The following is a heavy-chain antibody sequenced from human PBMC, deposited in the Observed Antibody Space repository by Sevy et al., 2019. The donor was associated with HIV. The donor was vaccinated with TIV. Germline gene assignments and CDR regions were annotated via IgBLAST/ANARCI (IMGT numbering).Heavy chain of an antibody. CDR1: GFIFSSYG. J-gene: IGHJ4*02. CDR3: AKDLSNVYDFRTSFDY. D-gene: IGHD3-3*01. V-gene: IGHV3-30*18. CDR2: ISYDGGTK. Sequence: GGSLRLSCAASGFIFSSYGMHWVRQAPGKGLEWVAIISYDGGTKYYAESMKGRFTISRDNSKNTLYLEMNSLRAEDTAVYYCAKDLSNVYDFRTSFDYWGQGTLVTVSS.